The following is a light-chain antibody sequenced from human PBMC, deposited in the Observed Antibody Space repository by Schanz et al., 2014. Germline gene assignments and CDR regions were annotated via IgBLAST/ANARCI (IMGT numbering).Light chain of an antibody. CDR2: EGT. V-gene: IGLV2-8*01. Sequence: QSALTQPPSASGAPGQSVTISCTGTSSDVGGHDYVSWYQHHPGKAPKLMIYEGTKRPLGVSNRFSGSKSGNTASLTISGLQAEDEADYYCCSYVAHHWLFGVGTKLTVL. CDR1: SSDVGGHDY. J-gene: IGLJ3*02. CDR3: CSYVAHHWL.